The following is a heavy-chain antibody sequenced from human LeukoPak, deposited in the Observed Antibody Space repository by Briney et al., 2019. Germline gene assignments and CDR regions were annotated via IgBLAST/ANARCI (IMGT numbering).Heavy chain of an antibody. CDR1: GGSISSYY. CDR3: AREFIVVVPAASRLYYYYMDV. D-gene: IGHD2-2*01. CDR2: IYTSGST. J-gene: IGHJ6*03. V-gene: IGHV4-4*07. Sequence: SETLSLTCTVSGGSISSYYWSWIRQPPGKGLEWIGRIYTSGSTNYNPSLKSRVTMSVDTSKNQFSLKLGSVTAADTAVYYCAREFIVVVPAASRLYYYYMDVWGKGTTVTISS.